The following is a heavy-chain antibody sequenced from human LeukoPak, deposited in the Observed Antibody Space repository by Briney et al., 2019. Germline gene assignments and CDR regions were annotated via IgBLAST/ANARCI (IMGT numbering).Heavy chain of an antibody. V-gene: IGHV3-9*01. Sequence: GGSLRLSCAVSGFSFYGYAMHWVRQVPGKGLEWVSTINWNGSGDLYADFVKGRFTISRDNAKNSLYLHMTSLGTEDTALYYCARGRRTVAGHFDNWGQGTLVTVSS. D-gene: IGHD6-19*01. J-gene: IGHJ4*02. CDR1: GFSFYGYA. CDR3: ARGRRTVAGHFDN. CDR2: INWNGSGD.